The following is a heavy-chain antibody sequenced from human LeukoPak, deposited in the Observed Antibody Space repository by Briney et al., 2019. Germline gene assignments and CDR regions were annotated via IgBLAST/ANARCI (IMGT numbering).Heavy chain of an antibody. CDR1: GGTFSSYA. CDR2: IIPILGIA. J-gene: IGHJ6*02. CDR3: ARFIRGYSYGYGMDV. V-gene: IGHV1-69*04. D-gene: IGHD5-18*01. Sequence: SVKVSCKASGGTFSSYAISWVRQAPGQGLERMGRIIPILGIANYAQKFQGRVTITADKSTSTAYMELGSLRSEDTAVYYCARFIRGYSYGYGMDVWGQGTTVTVSS.